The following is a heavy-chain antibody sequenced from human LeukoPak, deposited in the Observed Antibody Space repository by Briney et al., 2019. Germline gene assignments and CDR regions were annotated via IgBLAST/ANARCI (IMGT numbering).Heavy chain of an antibody. D-gene: IGHD3-22*01. J-gene: IGHJ1*01. Sequence: GGSLRLSCAASGFTLGNAWMTWVRQAPGKGLEWVGRIKSKTAGGTTDYAAPVKGRFTISRDDSKNMLYLQMNSLKTEDTAVYYCTTGRHYDSSGYYQVYQYWGQGTLVTVSS. CDR2: IKSKTAGGTT. V-gene: IGHV3-15*01. CDR1: GFTLGNAW. CDR3: TTGRHYDSSGYYQVYQY.